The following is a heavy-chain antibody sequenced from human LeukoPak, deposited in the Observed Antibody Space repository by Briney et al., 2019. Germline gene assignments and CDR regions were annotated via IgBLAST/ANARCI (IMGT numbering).Heavy chain of an antibody. J-gene: IGHJ5*02. CDR2: ISSDESST. D-gene: IGHD1-14*01. Sequence: GGSLRLSCAASGFTFSSYSMNWVRQAPGKGLVWVSHISSDESSTTYADSVKGRFTISRDNRKNTLYLQMNSLRVEDTAMYYCTRNPDGRNWFDPWGQGTLVTVSS. CDR1: GFTFSSYS. V-gene: IGHV3-74*01. CDR3: TRNPDGRNWFDP.